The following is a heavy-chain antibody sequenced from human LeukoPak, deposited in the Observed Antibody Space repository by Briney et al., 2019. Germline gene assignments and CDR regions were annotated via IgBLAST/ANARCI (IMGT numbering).Heavy chain of an antibody. CDR2: IRQDGGET. Sequence: GGSLRLSCEASGLTFSRDWMGWVRQAPGKGLEWVANIRQDGGETYYGDSVKGRFIISRDNAKNSLFLQMNRLRAEDTAVYYCATYSSLNTREFQYWGQGTLVTVSP. D-gene: IGHD3-22*01. J-gene: IGHJ1*01. CDR1: GLTFSRDW. CDR3: ATYSSLNTREFQY. V-gene: IGHV3-7*01.